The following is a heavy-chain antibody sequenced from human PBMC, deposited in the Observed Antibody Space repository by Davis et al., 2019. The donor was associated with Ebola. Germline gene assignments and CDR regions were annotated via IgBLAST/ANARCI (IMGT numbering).Heavy chain of an antibody. D-gene: IGHD1-7*01. CDR2: IYYSGST. CDR3: AREGNWNFFRPRGFDY. CDR1: GGSISSSSYY. J-gene: IGHJ4*02. V-gene: IGHV4-39*02. Sequence: SETLSLTCTVSGGSISSSSYYWGWIRQPPGKGLEWIGSIYYSGSTYYNPSLKSRVTISVDTSKNQFSLKLSSVTAADTAVYYCAREGNWNFFRPRGFDYWGQGTLVTVSS.